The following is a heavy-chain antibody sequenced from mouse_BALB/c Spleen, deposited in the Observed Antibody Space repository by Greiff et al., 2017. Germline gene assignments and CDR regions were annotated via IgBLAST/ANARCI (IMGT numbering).Heavy chain of an antibody. CDR3: VGGFDYYGSSYAMDY. CDR1: GFTFNTNA. CDR2: IRSKSNNYAT. J-gene: IGHJ4*01. D-gene: IGHD1-1*01. V-gene: IGHV10S3*01. Sequence: GGGLVQPKGSLKLSCAASGFTFNTNAMNWVRQAPGKGLEWVARIRSKSNNYATYYADSVKDRFTISRDDSQSMLYLQMNNLKTEDTAMYYCVGGFDYYGSSYAMDYWGQGTSVTVSS.